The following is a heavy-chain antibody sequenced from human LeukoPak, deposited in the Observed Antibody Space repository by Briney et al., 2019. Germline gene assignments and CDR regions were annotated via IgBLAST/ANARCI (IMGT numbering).Heavy chain of an antibody. CDR1: GFTFTTYA. V-gene: IGHV3-23*01. CDR2: IVGSGGST. D-gene: IGHD1-26*01. J-gene: IGHJ4*02. CDR3: ARAPSGGYDY. Sequence: GGSLRLSCAASGFTFTTYAMNWVRQAPGKGLEWVSGIVGSGGSTCYADSVKGRFTISRDNTKNTLYLQMSSLRVEDTAIYYCARAPSGGYDYWGQGTLVTVSS.